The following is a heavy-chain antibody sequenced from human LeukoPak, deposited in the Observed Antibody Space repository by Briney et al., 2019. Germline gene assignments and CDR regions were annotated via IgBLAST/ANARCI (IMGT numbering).Heavy chain of an antibody. D-gene: IGHD3-22*01. CDR1: GFTFSIYA. CDR3: ARGKYDSSGYPLLGFDY. J-gene: IGHJ4*02. V-gene: IGHV3-23*01. Sequence: GGSLRLSCAASGFTFSIYAMSWVRQAPGKGLEWVSTVSGSGHSTFYADSVKGRFTISRDNAKKSLYLQMNSLRAEDTAVYYCARGKYDSSGYPLLGFDYWGQGTLVTVSS. CDR2: VSGSGHST.